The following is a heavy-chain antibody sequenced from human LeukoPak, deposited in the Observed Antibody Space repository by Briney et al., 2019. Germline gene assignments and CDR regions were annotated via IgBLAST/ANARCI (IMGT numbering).Heavy chain of an antibody. J-gene: IGHJ4*02. CDR2: INSDGSST. D-gene: IGHD2-2*01. CDR1: GFTFSTYW. V-gene: IGHV3-74*01. Sequence: SGGSLRLSCAASGFTFSTYWMHWVRQAPGTGLVWVSLINSDGSSTNYADSVKGRFTISRDNAKNTLYLQMNSLRAEDTAVYYCATDVPAVTIFGYWGQGTLATVSS. CDR3: ATDVPAVTIFGY.